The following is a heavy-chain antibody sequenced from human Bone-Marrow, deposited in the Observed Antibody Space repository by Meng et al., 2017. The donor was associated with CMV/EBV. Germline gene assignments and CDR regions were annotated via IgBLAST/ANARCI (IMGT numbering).Heavy chain of an antibody. Sequence: GGSLRLSCAASGFTFSSYWMSWVRQAPGKGLEWVANIKQDGSEKYYVDSVKGRFTISRDNAKNSLYLQMNSLRAEDTAVYYCARDTGCGGYSPEALCYSGMDVWSQGTAVTVSS. CDR1: GFTFSSYW. CDR3: ARDTGCGGYSPEALCYSGMDV. CDR2: IKQDGSEK. J-gene: IGHJ6*02. D-gene: IGHD2-21*01. V-gene: IGHV3-7*01.